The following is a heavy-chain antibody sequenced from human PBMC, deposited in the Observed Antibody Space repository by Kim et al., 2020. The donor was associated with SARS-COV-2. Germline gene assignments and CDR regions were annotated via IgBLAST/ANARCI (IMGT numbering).Heavy chain of an antibody. Sequence: ASVKVSCKASGYTFTSYDINWVRQATGQGLEWMGWMNPNSGNTGYAQKFQGRVTMTRNTSISTAYMELSSLRSEDTAVYYCARGDYSSGWHLIYYYYGMDVWGQGTTVTVSS. D-gene: IGHD6-19*01. V-gene: IGHV1-8*01. J-gene: IGHJ6*02. CDR1: GYTFTSYD. CDR2: MNPNSGNT. CDR3: ARGDYSSGWHLIYYYYGMDV.